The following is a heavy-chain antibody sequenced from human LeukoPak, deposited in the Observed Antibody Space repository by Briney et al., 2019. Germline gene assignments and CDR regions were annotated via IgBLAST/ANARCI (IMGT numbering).Heavy chain of an antibody. V-gene: IGHV4-34*01. CDR3: ARRSPRQDDYVGGSYRRYAFDI. CDR1: GVSFSGYY. D-gene: IGHD3-16*02. Sequence: SETLSLTCAVYGVSFSGYYWRWIRQPPGKGLEWIGEINHSGSTNYNPSLKSRVTISVDTSKNQFSLKLSSVTSADTAVYYCARRSPRQDDYVGGSYRRYAFDIWGQGTMVTVSS. J-gene: IGHJ3*02. CDR2: INHSGST.